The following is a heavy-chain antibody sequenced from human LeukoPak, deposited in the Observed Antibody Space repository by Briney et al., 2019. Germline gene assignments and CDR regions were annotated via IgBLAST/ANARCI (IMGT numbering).Heavy chain of an antibody. J-gene: IGHJ4*02. CDR2: IIPILGIA. CDR1: GGTFSSYA. Sequence: GASVKVSCKASGGTFSSYAISWVRQAPGQGLEWMGRIIPILGIANYAQKFQGRVTITADKSTSTAYMELSSLRSEDTAVYYCARSGYSYGFPFDYWGQGTLVTVSS. D-gene: IGHD5-18*01. CDR3: ARSGYSYGFPFDY. V-gene: IGHV1-69*04.